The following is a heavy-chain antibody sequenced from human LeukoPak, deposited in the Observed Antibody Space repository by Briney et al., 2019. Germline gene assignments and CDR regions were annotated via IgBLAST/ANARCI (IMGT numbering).Heavy chain of an antibody. D-gene: IGHD6-19*01. CDR3: AKLKQWQPQRYFFEY. V-gene: IGHV3-53*01. CDR2: FSGTSST. Sequence: GGSLRLSCVASGFTVSSNYMSWVRQAPGKGLEWVSTFSGTSSTSYADAVKGRVTISRDNSKNTLYLQMNSLRAEDTAVYYCAKLKQWQPQRYFFEYWGQGALVTVAS. J-gene: IGHJ4*02. CDR1: GFTVSSNY.